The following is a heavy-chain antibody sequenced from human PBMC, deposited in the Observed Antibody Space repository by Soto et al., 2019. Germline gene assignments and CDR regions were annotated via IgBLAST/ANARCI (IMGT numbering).Heavy chain of an antibody. Sequence: ASVKVSCKASGGTFSSYAISWVRQAPGQGLEWMGGIIPIFGTANYAQKFQGRVTITADESTSTAYMELSSLRSEDTAVYYCARDQAFWSGYSPGYYYGMDVWGQGTTVTVSS. CDR3: ARDQAFWSGYSPGYYYGMDV. CDR1: GGTFSSYA. J-gene: IGHJ6*02. D-gene: IGHD3-3*01. CDR2: IIPIFGTA. V-gene: IGHV1-69*13.